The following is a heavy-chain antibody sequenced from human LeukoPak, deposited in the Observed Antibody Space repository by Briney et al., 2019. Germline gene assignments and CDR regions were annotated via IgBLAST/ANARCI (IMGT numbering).Heavy chain of an antibody. D-gene: IGHD6-13*01. CDR2: IYYSGST. V-gene: IGHV4-39*01. Sequence: SETLSLTCTVSGGSISSSSYYWGWIRQPPGKGLEWIGSIYYSGSTYYNPSLKSRVTISVDTSKNQFSLKLSSVTAADTAVYHCASVNSSSWSSVFDYWGQGTLVTVSS. J-gene: IGHJ4*02. CDR1: GGSISSSSYY. CDR3: ASVNSSSWSSVFDY.